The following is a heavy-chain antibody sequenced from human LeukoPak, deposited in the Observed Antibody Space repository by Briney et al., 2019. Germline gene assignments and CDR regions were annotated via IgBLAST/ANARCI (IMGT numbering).Heavy chain of an antibody. Sequence: PSETLSLTCTVSGGSISSYYWSWIRQPPGKGLEWIGYTYYSGSTNYNPSPKNPSTLSLDTSTNQFSMNLSSVTAADTAVYYCARDRTRITMVREVRRYYGMDVWGQGTTVTVSS. CDR2: TYYSGST. CDR1: GGSISSYY. D-gene: IGHD3-10*01. V-gene: IGHV4-59*01. J-gene: IGHJ6*02. CDR3: ARDRTRITMVREVRRYYGMDV.